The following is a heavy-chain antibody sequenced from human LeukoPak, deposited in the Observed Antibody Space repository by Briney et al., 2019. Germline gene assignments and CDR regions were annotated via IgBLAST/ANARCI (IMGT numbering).Heavy chain of an antibody. V-gene: IGHV3-23*01. Sequence: PGGSLRLSCAASGFTFSSYGMSWVRQAPGKGLEWVSAISGSGGSTYYADSVKGRFTISRDNSKNTLYLQMNSLRAEDTAVYYCAKAGRYSGYDYEDYWGQGTLVTVSS. J-gene: IGHJ4*02. D-gene: IGHD5-12*01. CDR3: AKAGRYSGYDYEDY. CDR1: GFTFSSYG. CDR2: ISGSGGST.